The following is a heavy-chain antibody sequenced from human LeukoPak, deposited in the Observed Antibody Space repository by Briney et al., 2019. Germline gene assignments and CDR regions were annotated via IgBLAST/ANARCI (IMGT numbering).Heavy chain of an antibody. CDR1: GYTFTSYG. Sequence: AASVKVSCKASGYTFTSYGISWVRQAPGQGLEWMGWINPNSGGTNYAQKFQGRVTMTRDTSISTAYMELSRLRSDDTAVYYCAMIRGDWSYYFDYWGQGTLVTVSS. D-gene: IGHD3-10*01. V-gene: IGHV1-2*02. CDR2: INPNSGGT. J-gene: IGHJ4*02. CDR3: AMIRGDWSYYFDY.